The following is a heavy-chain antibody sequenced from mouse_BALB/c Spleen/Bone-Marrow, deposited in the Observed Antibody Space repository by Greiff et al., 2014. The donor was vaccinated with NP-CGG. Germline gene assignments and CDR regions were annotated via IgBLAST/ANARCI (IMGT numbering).Heavy chain of an antibody. J-gene: IGHJ2*01. CDR2: IDPANGNT. D-gene: IGHD2-4*01. V-gene: IGHV14-3*02. CDR3: ALYYDYDVGY. CDR1: GFSIKDTY. Sequence: LVESGAELVKPGASVKLSCTASGFSIKDTYMHWVKQRPEQGLEWIGRIDPANGNTKYDPKFQGKATITADTSSNTAYLQLSSLTSEDTAVYYCALYYDYDVGYWGQGTTLTVSS.